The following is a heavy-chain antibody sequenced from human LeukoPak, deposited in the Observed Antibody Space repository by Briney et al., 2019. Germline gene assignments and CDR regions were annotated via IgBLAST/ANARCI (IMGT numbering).Heavy chain of an antibody. V-gene: IGHV1-24*01. Sequence: ASVKVSCKASGGTFSSYAISWVRQAPGQGLEWMGGFDPEDDETIYAQKFQGRVTMTEDTSTDTAYMELGSLRSEDTAVYYCATRITIFGVVIPFDPWGQGTLVTVSS. CDR3: ATRITIFGVVIPFDP. J-gene: IGHJ5*02. CDR2: FDPEDDET. CDR1: GGTFSSYA. D-gene: IGHD3-3*01.